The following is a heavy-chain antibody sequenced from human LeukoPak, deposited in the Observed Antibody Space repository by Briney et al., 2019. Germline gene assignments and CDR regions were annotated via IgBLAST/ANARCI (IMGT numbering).Heavy chain of an antibody. CDR2: TYFSGST. CDR1: GGSISSSGYY. J-gene: IGHJ6*02. CDR3: ARHQYGMNV. V-gene: IGHV4-39*01. Sequence: SETLSLTCAVSGGSISSSGYYWGWIRQPPGKGLEWIGSTYFSGSTYFNPSLKSRVTISEDTSKNQFSLKLRSVTAADTAVYYCARHQYGMNVWGQGTTVTVSS.